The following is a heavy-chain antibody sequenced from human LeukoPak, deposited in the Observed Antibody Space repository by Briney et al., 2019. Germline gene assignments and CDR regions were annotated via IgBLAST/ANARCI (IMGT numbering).Heavy chain of an antibody. J-gene: IGHJ4*02. CDR3: AREVFPFHTYYYGSGAQRAFDY. CDR1: GGSISSYY. CDR2: IYYSGST. Sequence: PSETLSLTCTVSGGSISSYYWSWIRQPPGKGLEWIGYIYYSGSTNYKSSLKSRVTISVDTSKNQFSLKLSSVTAADTAVYYCAREVFPFHTYYYGSGAQRAFDYWGQGTLVTVSS. V-gene: IGHV4-59*12. D-gene: IGHD3-10*01.